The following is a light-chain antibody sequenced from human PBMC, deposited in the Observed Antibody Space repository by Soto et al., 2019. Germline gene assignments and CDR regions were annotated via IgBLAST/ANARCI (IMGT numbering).Light chain of an antibody. Sequence: EIVMTQSPATLSVSPGERATISCRASQRVSSNLAWYQQKPGQAPRLLIYGASTRATGIPARFSGSGSGTEFTLTISSLQSEDFAVYYCQQYNNWPRTFGQGTKLEIK. CDR3: QQYNNWPRT. J-gene: IGKJ2*01. CDR2: GAS. V-gene: IGKV3-15*01. CDR1: QRVSSN.